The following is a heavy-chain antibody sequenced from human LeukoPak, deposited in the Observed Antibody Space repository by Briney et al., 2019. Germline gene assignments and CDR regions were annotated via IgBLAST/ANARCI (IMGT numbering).Heavy chain of an antibody. Sequence: GGSLRLSCAASGFTFTNYWMIWVRQAPGKGLEWVANINEDGSKKYYVGSVEGRFTISRDNAKNSVFLQMNSLRAEDTAMYYCASSSYSSSSSWGQGTLVIVSS. CDR1: GFTFTNYW. CDR2: INEDGSKK. CDR3: ASSSYSSSSS. V-gene: IGHV3-7*01. D-gene: IGHD6-6*01. J-gene: IGHJ5*02.